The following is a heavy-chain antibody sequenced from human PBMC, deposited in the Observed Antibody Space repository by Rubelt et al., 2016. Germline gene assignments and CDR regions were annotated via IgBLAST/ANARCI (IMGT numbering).Heavy chain of an antibody. J-gene: IGHJ4*02. Sequence: SMTGRFTISRENAQNSLYLQMNSRRAEDTAVYYCARSLGGSDYWGQGTLVTVSS. D-gene: IGHD1-26*01. V-gene: IGHV3-21*01. CDR3: ARSLGGSDY.